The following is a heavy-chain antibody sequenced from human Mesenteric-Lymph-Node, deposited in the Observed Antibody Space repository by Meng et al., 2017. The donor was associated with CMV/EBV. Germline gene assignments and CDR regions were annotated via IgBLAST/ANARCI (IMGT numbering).Heavy chain of an antibody. J-gene: IGHJ4*02. D-gene: IGHD6-19*01. V-gene: IGHV3-11*01. Sequence: GESLKISCAASGFLFSDYYMNWIRQAPGKGLEWGSYMSGSGSSIDYADSVKGRFTISRDNAKNSLYLQMNSLRVEDTAVYYCARDPYSIAVAGKGEFDSWGQGTLVTVSS. CDR1: GFLFSDYY. CDR3: ARDPYSIAVAGKGEFDS. CDR2: MSGSGSSI.